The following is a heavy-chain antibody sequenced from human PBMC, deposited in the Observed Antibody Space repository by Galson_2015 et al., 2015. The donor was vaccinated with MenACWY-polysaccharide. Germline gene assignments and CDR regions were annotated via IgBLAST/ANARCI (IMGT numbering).Heavy chain of an antibody. CDR1: GFTFSSYT. CDR3: ARGGSTYSYGSGTYYKFDS. Sequence: SLSLSGEASGFTFSSYTMHWVRQAPGKGLEWVAVVSNDGRNKYYADSVKGRFTISRDNSKSTLYLQMNSLRAEDTAVYYCARGGSTYSYGSGTYYKFDSWGQGTLVTVSS. V-gene: IGHV3-30*04. CDR2: VSNDGRNK. D-gene: IGHD3-10*01. J-gene: IGHJ4*02.